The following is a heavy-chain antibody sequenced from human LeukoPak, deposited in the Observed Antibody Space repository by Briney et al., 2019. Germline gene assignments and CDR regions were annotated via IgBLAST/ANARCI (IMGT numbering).Heavy chain of an antibody. CDR3: ARRGIATDYYYYYMDV. CDR1: GFTFGDYA. Sequence: GGSLRLSCTASGFTFGDYAMNWVRQAPGKGLEWVSSITGRGDTTHYADSVKGRFTISRDNSKNTLYLQMNSLRAEDAAVYYCARRGIATDYYYYYMDVWGKGTTVTISS. V-gene: IGHV3-23*01. CDR2: ITGRGDTT. D-gene: IGHD6-13*01. J-gene: IGHJ6*03.